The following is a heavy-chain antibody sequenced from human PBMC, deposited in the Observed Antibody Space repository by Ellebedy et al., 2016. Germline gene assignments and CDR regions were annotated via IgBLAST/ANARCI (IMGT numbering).Heavy chain of an antibody. J-gene: IGHJ6*02. CDR1: GDSIGNTYCL. V-gene: IGHV4-39*07. D-gene: IGHD2-15*01. CDR3: ARVGYSGGQYGMDV. CDR2: ISESGRT. Sequence: SETLSLTXSVSGDSIGNTYCLWGWIRQAPGKGLEWIGSISESGRTYYNPSLKSRVTIAGDTSENQFSLKLSSVTAADTAVYYCARVGYSGGQYGMDVWGQGTTVIVSS.